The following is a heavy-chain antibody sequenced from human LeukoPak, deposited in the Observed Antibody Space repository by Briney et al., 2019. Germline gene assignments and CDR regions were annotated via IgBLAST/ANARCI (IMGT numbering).Heavy chain of an antibody. CDR1: GFTFSSYA. CDR2: ISYDGSNK. V-gene: IGHV3-30-3*01. Sequence: GRSLRLSCAASGFTFSSYAMHWVRQAPGKGLEWVAVISYDGSNKYYADSVKGRFTISRDNSKNTLYLQMNSLRAEDTAVYYCAKVRIAAAAPDYWGQGTLVTVSS. CDR3: AKVRIAAAAPDY. J-gene: IGHJ4*02. D-gene: IGHD6-13*01.